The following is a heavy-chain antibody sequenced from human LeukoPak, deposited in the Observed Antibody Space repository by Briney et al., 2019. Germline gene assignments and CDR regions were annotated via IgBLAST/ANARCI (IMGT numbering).Heavy chain of an antibody. CDR1: GFTVSSNY. CDR3: ARGPTYYYDISEGYFDY. Sequence: GGSLRLSCAASGFTVSSNYISWVRQAPGKGLEWVSIIYSGVDTYYANSVKGRFTMSRDNSKNTLYLQMNSLRAEGTAVYYCARGPTYYYDISEGYFDYWGQGTLVTVSS. D-gene: IGHD3-22*01. V-gene: IGHV3-53*01. CDR2: IYSGVDT. J-gene: IGHJ4*02.